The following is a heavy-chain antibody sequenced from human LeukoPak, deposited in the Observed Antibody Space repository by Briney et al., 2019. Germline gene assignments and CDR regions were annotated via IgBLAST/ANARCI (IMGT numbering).Heavy chain of an antibody. V-gene: IGHV4-4*09. D-gene: IGHD6-6*01. CDR2: IHASGPT. Sequence: SETLSLTCTVSGGSISTYYWSWIRRPPGKGLEWIAYIHASGPTNYNPSLKSRITISVNTSKNQFSLKLSSVTAADTAVYYCARHDAGIAARPFDNWGQGTLVTVSS. J-gene: IGHJ4*02. CDR3: ARHDAGIAARPFDN. CDR1: GGSISTYY.